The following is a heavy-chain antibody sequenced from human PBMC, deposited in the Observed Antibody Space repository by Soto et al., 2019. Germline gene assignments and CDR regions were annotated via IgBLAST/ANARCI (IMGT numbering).Heavy chain of an antibody. D-gene: IGHD2-15*01. J-gene: IGHJ4*02. CDR1: SGSITTATW. V-gene: IGHV4-4*02. Sequence: QVPLQESGPRLVRPSGTLSLTCTVSSGSITTATWWSWVRQPPGRGLEWIGEIYHSGSTNYNLSLKSRVTLSVDKSKNQFSLRLSSVTAADTAMYYCARRGGGVVLAATTPFDYWGQGTLVTVSS. CDR3: ARRGGGVVLAATTPFDY. CDR2: IYHSGST.